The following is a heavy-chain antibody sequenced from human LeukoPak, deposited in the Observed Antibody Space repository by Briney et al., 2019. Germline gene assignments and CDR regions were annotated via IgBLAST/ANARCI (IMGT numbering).Heavy chain of an antibody. V-gene: IGHV4-59*08. D-gene: IGHD4-17*01. J-gene: IGHJ4*02. CDR2: IHYSGST. CDR3: ARSSEYGDPFNY. CDR1: GDSISTYC. Sequence: SETLSLTCTVSGDSISTYCWSWIRQPPGKGLEWIGYIHYSGSTNYNPSLRSRVTISVDTSKNQFSLKLNSVTAADTAVYYCARSSEYGDPFNYWGQGTLVTVSS.